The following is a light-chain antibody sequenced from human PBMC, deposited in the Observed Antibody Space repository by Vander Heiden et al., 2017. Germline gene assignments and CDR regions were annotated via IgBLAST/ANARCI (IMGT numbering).Light chain of an antibody. CDR2: STN. CDR1: SDSVSTSHH. Sequence: QTVVTQEPSFSVSPGGTVTLTCGLSSDSVSTSHHASWYQQTPDQPPRTLIYSTNTRSSGVPDRFSGSILGNTAALTITGAQADDESHYYCVLYMGSGISVFGGGTKLTVL. V-gene: IGLV8-61*01. CDR3: VLYMGSGISV. J-gene: IGLJ3*02.